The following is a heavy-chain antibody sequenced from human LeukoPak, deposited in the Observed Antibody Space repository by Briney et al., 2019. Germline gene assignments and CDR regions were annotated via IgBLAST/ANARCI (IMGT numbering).Heavy chain of an antibody. CDR1: GYTFTSYG. D-gene: IGHD3-10*01. CDR3: AREKYYYGSGGYYHEPKWYNWFDP. Sequence: ASVKVSCKASGYTFTSYGISWVRQAPGQGLEWMGWISAYNGNTNYAQKLQGRVTMTTDTSTSTAYMELRSLRSDDTAVYYCAREKYYYGSGGYYHEPKWYNWFDPWGQGTLVTVSS. V-gene: IGHV1-18*01. CDR2: ISAYNGNT. J-gene: IGHJ5*02.